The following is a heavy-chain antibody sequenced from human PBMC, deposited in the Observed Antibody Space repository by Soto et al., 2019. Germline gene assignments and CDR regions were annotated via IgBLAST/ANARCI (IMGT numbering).Heavy chain of an antibody. CDR1: VVSISSSSYY. V-gene: IGHV4-39*01. Sequence: SETLSLTCTFSVVSISSSSYYCGWMRQPPGKGLEWIGSIYYSGSTYYNPSLKSRVTISVDTSKNQFSLKLSSVTAADTAVYYCASGFDDTVVTALGGGMEVWGQGTTGSVSS. D-gene: IGHD2-2*01. J-gene: IGHJ6*02. CDR3: ASGFDDTVVTALGGGMEV. CDR2: IYYSGST.